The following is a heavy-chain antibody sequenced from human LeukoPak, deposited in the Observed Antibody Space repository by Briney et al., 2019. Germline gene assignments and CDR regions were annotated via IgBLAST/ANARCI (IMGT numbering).Heavy chain of an antibody. CDR2: INPNSGGT. CDR1: GYIFTGYY. CDR3: ASGKYYDILTGYYNGWFDP. Sequence: ASVKVSCKASGYIFTGYYMHWVRQAPGQGLEWMGWINPNSGGTNYAQKFQGRVTMTRDTSISTAYMELSRLRSDDTAVCYCASGKYYDILTGYYNGWFDPWGQGTLVTVSS. V-gene: IGHV1-2*02. J-gene: IGHJ5*02. D-gene: IGHD3-9*01.